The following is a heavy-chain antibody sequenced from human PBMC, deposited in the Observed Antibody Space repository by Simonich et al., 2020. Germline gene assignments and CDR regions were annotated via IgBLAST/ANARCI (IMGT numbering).Heavy chain of an antibody. Sequence: EVQLVESGGGLVQPGRSLRLSCTASGFTFGDYVMSWVRQAPGKGLEWVGYIRRKTYGGTTESAASVKGRFTIHRDDSKSIASLQMNSLKTEDTAVYYCTRGQAVAGRSHRPMDYWGQGTLVTVSS. J-gene: IGHJ4*02. D-gene: IGHD6-19*01. CDR3: TRGQAVAGRSHRPMDY. V-gene: IGHV3-49*04. CDR1: GFTFGDYV. CDR2: IRRKTYGGTT.